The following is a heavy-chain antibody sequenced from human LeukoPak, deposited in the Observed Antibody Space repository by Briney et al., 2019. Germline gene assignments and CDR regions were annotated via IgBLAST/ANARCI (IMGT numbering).Heavy chain of an antibody. CDR1: GFTFSSYS. V-gene: IGHV3-48*04. CDR3: FRSGSQGPLGY. J-gene: IGHJ4*02. D-gene: IGHD3-22*01. Sequence: GGSLRLSCAASGFTFSSYSMNWVRQAPGKGLEWVSYISSSSSTIYYADSVKGRFTISRDNTKNSLYLQMNSLRAEDTAVYYCFRSGSQGPLGYWGQGTLVTVSS. CDR2: ISSSSSTI.